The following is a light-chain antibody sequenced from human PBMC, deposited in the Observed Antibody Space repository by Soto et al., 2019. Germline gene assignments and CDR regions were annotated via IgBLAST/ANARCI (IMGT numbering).Light chain of an antibody. V-gene: IGLV1-47*01. CDR3: AAWDDSLSAGV. CDR2: WNN. J-gene: IGLJ3*02. Sequence: QSVLTQPPSASGAPGQRVTIPCSGSRSNIGTNFVYWYQQFPGTAPRLLIHWNNQRPSGVPDRFSGSKSGTSASLAISGLRSEDDADYYCAAWDDSLSAGVFGGGTKLTVL. CDR1: RSNIGTNF.